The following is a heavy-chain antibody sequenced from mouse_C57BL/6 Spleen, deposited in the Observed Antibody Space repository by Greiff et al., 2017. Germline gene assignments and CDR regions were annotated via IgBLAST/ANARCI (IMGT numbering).Heavy chain of an antibody. D-gene: IGHD4-1*01. V-gene: IGHV5-9-1*02. J-gene: IGHJ3*01. CDR3: TRELGPLAY. CDR2: ISSGGDYI. CDR1: GFTFSSYA. Sequence: EVKLMESGDGLVKPGGSLKLSCAASGFTFSSYAMSWVRQTPEKRLEWVAYISSGGDYIYYADTVKGRFTISRDNARNTLYLQMSRLKSEDTAMYYCTRELGPLAYWGQGTLVTVSA.